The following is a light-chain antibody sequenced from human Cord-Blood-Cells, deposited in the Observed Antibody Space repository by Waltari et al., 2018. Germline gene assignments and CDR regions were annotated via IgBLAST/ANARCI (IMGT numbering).Light chain of an antibody. J-gene: IGLJ3*02. CDR2: DVS. CDR3: CSYAGSYTWV. Sequence: QSALTQPRSVSGSPGQSVTISCTGTSSDVGGYNYVSWYQPHPGKAPKLMIYDVSKRTSGVPDRFSGSKAGNPASLTISGLQAEDESDYYCCSYAGSYTWVFGGGTKLTVL. CDR1: SSDVGGYNY. V-gene: IGLV2-11*01.